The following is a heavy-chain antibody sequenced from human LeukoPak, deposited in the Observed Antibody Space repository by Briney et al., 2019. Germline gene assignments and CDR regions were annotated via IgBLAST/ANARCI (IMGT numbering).Heavy chain of an antibody. CDR2: ISGSGGGT. Sequence: GGSLRLSCAASGFTFSSYAMSWVRQAPGKGLEWVSAISGSGGGTYYADSVKGRFTISRDNSKNTLYLQMNSLRAEDTAVYYCAKLYLGGSYYDRKLVHFDYWGQGTLVTVSS. J-gene: IGHJ4*02. CDR1: GFTFSSYA. D-gene: IGHD1-26*01. V-gene: IGHV3-23*01. CDR3: AKLYLGGSYYDRKLVHFDY.